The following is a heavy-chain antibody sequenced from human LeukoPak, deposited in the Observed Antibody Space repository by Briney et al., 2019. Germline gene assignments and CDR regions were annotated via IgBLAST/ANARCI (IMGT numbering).Heavy chain of an antibody. V-gene: IGHV4-34*01. Sequence: KPSETLSPTCAVYGGSFSGYYWSWIRQPPGKGLEWIGEINHSGSTNYNPSLKSRVTISVDTSKNQFSLKLSSVTAADTAVYYCARDQQLVQHYYFDYWGQGTLVTVSS. D-gene: IGHD6-13*01. J-gene: IGHJ4*02. CDR2: INHSGST. CDR3: ARDQQLVQHYYFDY. CDR1: GGSFSGYY.